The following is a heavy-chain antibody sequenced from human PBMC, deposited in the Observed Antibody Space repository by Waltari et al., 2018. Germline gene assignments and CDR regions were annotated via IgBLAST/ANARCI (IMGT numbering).Heavy chain of an antibody. CDR1: GGSISSYY. D-gene: IGHD2-21*01. CDR3: ARERMAAGDSLAYSTYNWFDP. V-gene: IGHV4-59*01. Sequence: QVQLQESGPGLVKPSETLSLTCTVSGGSISSYYWSWIRQPPGKGLEWIGYIYYSGSTNYNPSLKSRVTISVDTSKNQFSLKLSSVTAADTAVYYCARERMAAGDSLAYSTYNWFDPWGQGTLVTVSS. J-gene: IGHJ5*02. CDR2: IYYSGST.